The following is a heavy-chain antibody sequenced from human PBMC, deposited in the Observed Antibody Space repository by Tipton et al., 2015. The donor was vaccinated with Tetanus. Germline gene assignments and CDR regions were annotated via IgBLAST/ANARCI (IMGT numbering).Heavy chain of an antibody. Sequence: TLSLTCTVSGDSISRGGYFLNWIRQRPGEGPGGVGYIYYRGDTDYNPSLKSRVSMSGDTSKNHFSLNLTSVTRADTAVYYCARNQGGGRVVRLNWLDPWGQGTLVTVSS. D-gene: IGHD6-6*01. CDR3: ARNQGGGRVVRLNWLDP. CDR1: GDSISRGGYF. J-gene: IGHJ5*02. CDR2: IYYRGDT. V-gene: IGHV4-31*03.